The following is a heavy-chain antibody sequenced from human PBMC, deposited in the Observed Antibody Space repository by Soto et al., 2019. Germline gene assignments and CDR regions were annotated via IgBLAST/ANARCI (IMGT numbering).Heavy chain of an antibody. CDR1: GYTFTSYD. J-gene: IGHJ3*02. D-gene: IGHD2-2*01. CDR2: MNPNSGNT. V-gene: IGHV1-8*01. CDR3: ARGVGYCSSTSCTDAFDI. Sequence: ASVKVSCKASGYTFTSYDINWVRQATGQGVEWMGWMNPNSGNTGYAQKFQGRVTMTRNTSISTAYMELSSLRSEDTAVYYCARGVGYCSSTSCTDAFDIWGQGTMVTVSS.